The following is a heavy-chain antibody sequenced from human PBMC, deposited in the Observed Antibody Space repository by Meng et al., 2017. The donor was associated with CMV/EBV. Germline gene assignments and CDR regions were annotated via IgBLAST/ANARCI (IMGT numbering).Heavy chain of an antibody. CDR2: ISSSSSYI. J-gene: IGHJ6*02. D-gene: IGHD2-15*01. CDR3: ARDGIVVVVAATSYYGMDV. Sequence: GGSLRLSCAASGFTFSSYSMNWVRQAPGKGLEWVSSISSSSSYIYYADSVKDRFTISRDNAKNSLYLQMNSLRAEDTAVYYCARDGIVVVVAATSYYGMDVWGQGTTVTVSS. V-gene: IGHV3-21*01. CDR1: GFTFSSYS.